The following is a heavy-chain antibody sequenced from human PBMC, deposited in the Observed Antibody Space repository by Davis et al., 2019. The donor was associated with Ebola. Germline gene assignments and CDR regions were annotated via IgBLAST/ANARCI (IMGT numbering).Heavy chain of an antibody. CDR3: ARGASSGSYSY. V-gene: IGHV1-2*06. CDR2: INPNSGGT. J-gene: IGHJ4*02. Sequence: AASVKVSCKASGYSFTGYYMHWVRQAPGQGLEWMGRINPNSGGTNYAQKFQGRVTMTRDTSISTAYMELSRLRSDDTAVYYCARGASSGSYSYWGQGTLVTVSS. D-gene: IGHD1-26*01. CDR1: GYSFTGYY.